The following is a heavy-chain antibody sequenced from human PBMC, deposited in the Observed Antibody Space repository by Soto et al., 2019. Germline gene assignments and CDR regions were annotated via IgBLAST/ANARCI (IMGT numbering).Heavy chain of an antibody. D-gene: IGHD2-15*01. CDR3: ARGVVVVVAATPYWYFDL. CDR2: IIPILGIA. CDR1: GGTFSSYT. J-gene: IGHJ2*01. V-gene: IGHV1-69*02. Sequence: QVQLVQSGAEVKKPGSSVKVSCKASGGTFSSYTISWVRQAPGQGLEWMGRIIPILGIANYAQKFQGRVKITADKSTSTAYMELSSLRSEDTAVYYCARGVVVVVAATPYWYFDLWGRGTLVTVSS.